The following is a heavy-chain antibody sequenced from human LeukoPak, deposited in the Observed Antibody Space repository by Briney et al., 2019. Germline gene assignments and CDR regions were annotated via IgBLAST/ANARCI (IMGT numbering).Heavy chain of an antibody. CDR2: ISYDGSNK. Sequence: GGSLRLSCAASGLTFRNYAMHWVRQAPGKGLEWVAGISYDGSNKYYADSVKGRFTISRDNSKNTLYLQMNSLRAEDTAVYYCARGVVIIGVYYYYMDVWGKGTTVTVSS. V-gene: IGHV3-30*04. CDR3: ARGVVIIGVYYYYMDV. CDR1: GLTFRNYA. J-gene: IGHJ6*03. D-gene: IGHD3-3*01.